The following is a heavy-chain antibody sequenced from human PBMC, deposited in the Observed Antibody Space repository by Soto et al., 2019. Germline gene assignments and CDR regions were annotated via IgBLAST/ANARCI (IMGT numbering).Heavy chain of an antibody. D-gene: IGHD2-8*02. Sequence: SETLSLTCTVSGASITGTSYWSWIRQPAGKGLEWIGRFSLSGTTNYNPSLRSRVTVSADVSKNQFSLRLTSVTAADTALYYCARGMTPPGAPAWHYFDSWGQGTLVTVSS. CDR2: FSLSGTT. J-gene: IGHJ4*02. V-gene: IGHV4-4*07. CDR1: GASITGTSY. CDR3: ARGMTPPGAPAWHYFDS.